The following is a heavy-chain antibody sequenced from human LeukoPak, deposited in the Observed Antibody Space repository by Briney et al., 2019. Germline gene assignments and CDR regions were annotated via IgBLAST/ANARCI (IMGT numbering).Heavy chain of an antibody. V-gene: IGHV4-34*01. CDR1: GGSFSGYY. D-gene: IGHD3-3*01. Sequence: PSETLSLTCAVYGGSFSGYYWGWIRQPPGKGLEWIGIIYYSGSTYYNPSLKSRVTISVDTSKNQFSLKLSSVTAADTAVYYCARANTIFGVVIIQDAFDIWGQGTMVTVSS. J-gene: IGHJ3*02. CDR3: ARANTIFGVVIIQDAFDI. CDR2: IYYSGST.